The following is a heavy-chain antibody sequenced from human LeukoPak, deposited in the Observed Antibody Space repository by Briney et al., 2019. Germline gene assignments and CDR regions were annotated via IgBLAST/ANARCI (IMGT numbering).Heavy chain of an antibody. CDR2: ISSSSSYI. D-gene: IGHD3-22*01. J-gene: IGHJ6*02. Sequence: GGSLRLSCAASGFTFSSYSTNWVRQAPGKGLEWVSSISSSSSYIYYADSVKGRFTISRDNAKNSLYLQMNSLRAEDTAVYYCARDSYYYDGSGYPTRYYYYGMDVWGQGTTVTVSS. CDR3: ARDSYYYDGSGYPTRYYYYGMDV. CDR1: GFTFSSYS. V-gene: IGHV3-21*01.